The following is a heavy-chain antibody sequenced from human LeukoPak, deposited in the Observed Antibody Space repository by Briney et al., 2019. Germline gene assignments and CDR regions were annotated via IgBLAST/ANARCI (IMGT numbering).Heavy chain of an antibody. CDR1: GGSFSGFY. CDR2: NNHSGTT. Sequence: PSETLSLTCAVYGGSFSGFYWSWIRQPPGKGLECVVENNHSGTTNYNPSLKSRVTISVDTSKNQFSLNLSSVTAADTAVYYYARGSSAITISMVIDYWGQGILVTVSS. V-gene: IGHV4-34*01. CDR3: ARGSSAITISMVIDY. J-gene: IGHJ4*02. D-gene: IGHD3-3*01.